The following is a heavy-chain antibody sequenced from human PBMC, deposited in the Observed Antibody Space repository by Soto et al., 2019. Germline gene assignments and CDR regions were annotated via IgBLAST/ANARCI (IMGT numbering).Heavy chain of an antibody. CDR1: GFTFSSYD. D-gene: IGHD3-16*01. CDR3: AREGTGGGFDI. CDR2: IASTGDP. V-gene: IGHV3-13*04. J-gene: IGHJ3*02. Sequence: PGGSLRLSCAASGFTFSSYDMHWVRQGSGKGLEWVSSIASTGDPYYPGSAEGRFTISRENAKNSLYLQINSLRIGDTAVYYCAREGTGGGFDILGQGTLVTVSS.